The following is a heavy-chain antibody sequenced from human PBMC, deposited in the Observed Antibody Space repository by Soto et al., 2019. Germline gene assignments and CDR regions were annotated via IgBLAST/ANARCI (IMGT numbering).Heavy chain of an antibody. CDR2: MSYAGTYK. J-gene: IGHJ4*02. D-gene: IGHD6-6*01. Sequence: GGSLRLSCAVSGFTFSDYGMHWVRQAPGKGLEWVAVMSYAGTYKYYADSVKGRFTISRDLSGNTLFLQMNSLRLEDTAVYFCAKEVYPRTVLDSSSPWGDYWGQGTLVTVSS. CDR3: AKEVYPRTVLDSSSPWGDY. V-gene: IGHV3-30*18. CDR1: GFTFSDYG.